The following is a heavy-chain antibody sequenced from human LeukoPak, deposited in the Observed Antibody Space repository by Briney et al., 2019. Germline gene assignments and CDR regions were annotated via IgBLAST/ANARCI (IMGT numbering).Heavy chain of an antibody. CDR3: ARDRSRDYDFWSGYYTKRAFDI. Sequence: GGSLRLSCAASGFTFSSYSMNWVRQAPGKGLEWVSSISSSSSYIYYADSVEGRFTISRDNAKNSLYLQMNSLRAEDTAVYYCARDRSRDYDFWSGYYTKRAFDIWGQGTMVTVSS. CDR2: ISSSSSYI. CDR1: GFTFSSYS. D-gene: IGHD3-3*01. V-gene: IGHV3-21*01. J-gene: IGHJ3*02.